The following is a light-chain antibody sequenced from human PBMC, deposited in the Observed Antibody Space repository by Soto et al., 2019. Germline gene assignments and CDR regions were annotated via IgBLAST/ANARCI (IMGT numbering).Light chain of an antibody. V-gene: IGKV3-20*01. J-gene: IGKJ4*01. CDR3: LQYASEPLT. Sequence: EAVLTQPPGTLSLSPGERATLSCRASQSVAKNYLAWYQHKPGQGPRLFISGASIRATGIPDRFSGSGSGTDFTLTISRLQPEDFAVYYCLQYASEPLTFGGGTKVEI. CDR2: GAS. CDR1: QSVAKNY.